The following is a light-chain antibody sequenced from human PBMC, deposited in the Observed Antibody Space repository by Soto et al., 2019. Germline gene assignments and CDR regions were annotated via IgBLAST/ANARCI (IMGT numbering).Light chain of an antibody. CDR1: QSVSSN. CDR3: QQYNKWPRT. J-gene: IGKJ1*01. CDR2: GAS. V-gene: IGKV3-15*01. Sequence: EIVMTQSPATLSVSPGERATLSCRASQSVSSNLAWYQQKPGQAPRLLIYGASTRATGIPARFSGSGSGTEFTLTISSLQSEDFAFYYCQQYNKWPRTFGQWSKGDMK.